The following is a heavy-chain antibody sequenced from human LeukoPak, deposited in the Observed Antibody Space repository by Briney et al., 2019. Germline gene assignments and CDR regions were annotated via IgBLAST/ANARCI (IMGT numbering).Heavy chain of an antibody. J-gene: IGHJ3*02. V-gene: IGHV3-30*02. Sequence: PGGSLRLSCAASGFTFSSYGMRWVRQAPGKGLEWMAFIRYDGSNKYYADSVKGRFTISRDNAKNSLYLQMNSLRAEDTAVYYCARDLLLTVRLGAFDIWGQGTMVTVSS. D-gene: IGHD3-16*01. CDR1: GFTFSSYG. CDR2: IRYDGSNK. CDR3: ARDLLLTVRLGAFDI.